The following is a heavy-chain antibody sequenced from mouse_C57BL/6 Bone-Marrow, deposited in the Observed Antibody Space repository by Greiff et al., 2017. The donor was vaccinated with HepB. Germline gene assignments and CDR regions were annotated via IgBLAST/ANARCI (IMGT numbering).Heavy chain of an antibody. V-gene: IGHV1-15*01. J-gene: IGHJ3*01. CDR1: GYTFTDYE. CDR2: IDPETGGT. D-gene: IGHD1-1*01. Sequence: VQLQESGAELVRPGASVTLSCKASGYTFTDYEMHWVKQTPVHGLEWIGAIDPETGGTAYNQKFKGKAILTADKSSSTAYMELRSLTSEDSAVYYCTREGRTNSGSSPFAYWGQGTLVTVSA. CDR3: TREGRTNSGSSPFAY.